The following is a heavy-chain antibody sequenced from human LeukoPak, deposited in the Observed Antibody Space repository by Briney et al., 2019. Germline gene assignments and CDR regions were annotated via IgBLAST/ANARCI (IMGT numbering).Heavy chain of an antibody. CDR3: ARDGVAGTYYFDY. V-gene: IGHV1-46*01. CDR2: ISPSGGST. D-gene: IGHD6-19*01. CDR1: GYPFTDSD. Sequence: ASVRVSCKASGYPFTDSDIHSVRQAPGQGLEWMGMISPSGGSTSYPQKFQGRVTMTRDTSTSTVYMELSSLISEDTAMYFCARDGVAGTYYFDYWGQGTLVTVSS. J-gene: IGHJ4*02.